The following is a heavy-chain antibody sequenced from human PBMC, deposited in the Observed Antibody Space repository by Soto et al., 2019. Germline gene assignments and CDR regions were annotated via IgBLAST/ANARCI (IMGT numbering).Heavy chain of an antibody. CDR1: CGSIGNSSFY. D-gene: IGHD6-13*01. CDR2: IYYSGST. Sequence: PSETPSPPRTVSCGSIGNSSFYRGWNPQPPGKGLEWIGSIYYSGSTYYNPSLKSRVTISRDNSKNTLYLQMSSLRAEDTAVYYCVKVRSSNSWYDYYFDYWGQGTLVTVSS. CDR3: VKVRSSNSWYDYYFDY. J-gene: IGHJ4*02. V-gene: IGHV4-39*05.